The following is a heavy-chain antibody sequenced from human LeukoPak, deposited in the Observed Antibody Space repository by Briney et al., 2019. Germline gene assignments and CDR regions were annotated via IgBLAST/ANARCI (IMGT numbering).Heavy chain of an antibody. J-gene: IGHJ4*02. CDR1: RYTFTNYY. Sequence: ASVKVSCKASRYTFTNYYMHWVRQAPGQGLEWMGWINPNSGGTNYAQKFQGRVTMTRDTSISTAYMELSRLRSDDTAVYYCARSMGDHGDYWGQGSLVTVSS. CDR3: ARSMGDHGDY. V-gene: IGHV1-2*02. D-gene: IGHD2-21*02. CDR2: INPNSGGT.